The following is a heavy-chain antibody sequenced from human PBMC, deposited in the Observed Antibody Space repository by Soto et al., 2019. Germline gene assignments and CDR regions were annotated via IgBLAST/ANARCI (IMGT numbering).Heavy chain of an antibody. V-gene: IGHV3-48*01. CDR1: GITFIYAW. CDR3: ARDYSSYGPFDY. CDR2: ISDSGTTT. D-gene: IGHD5-18*01. Sequence: GGSLRLSCAASGITFIYAWMNWVRQAPGKGLEWVSGISDSGTTTYYADSVKGRFTISRDNAKNTLYLQMNSLRAEDTAVYYCARDYSSYGPFDYWGQGTLVTVSS. J-gene: IGHJ4*02.